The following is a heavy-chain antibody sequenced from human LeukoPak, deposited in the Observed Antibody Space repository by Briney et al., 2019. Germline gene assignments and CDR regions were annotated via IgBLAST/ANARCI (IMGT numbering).Heavy chain of an antibody. J-gene: IGHJ6*03. D-gene: IGHD2-2*01. Sequence: ASVKVSCKASGYTFTSYGISWVRQAPGQGLEWMGWISAYNGNTNYAQKLQGRVTMTTDTSTSTAYVELRSLRSDDTAVYYCARAPLGYCSSTSCRKYYYYYYYMDVWGKGTTVTVSS. V-gene: IGHV1-18*01. CDR3: ARAPLGYCSSTSCRKYYYYYYYMDV. CDR2: ISAYNGNT. CDR1: GYTFTSYG.